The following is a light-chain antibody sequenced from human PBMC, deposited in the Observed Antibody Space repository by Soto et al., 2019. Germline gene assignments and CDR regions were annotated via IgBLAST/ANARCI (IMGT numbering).Light chain of an antibody. CDR1: SSDIGAYDY. Sequence: QSALTQPASLSGSPGQSITISCTGTSSDIGAYDYVSWFQQHPGKAPKLMISEVNNRPSGVSNRFSGSKSGNTASLTISGLQAEDEADYYCSSYSSSSVSYVFGTGTKLTVL. CDR3: SSYSSSSVSYV. V-gene: IGLV2-14*01. J-gene: IGLJ1*01. CDR2: EVN.